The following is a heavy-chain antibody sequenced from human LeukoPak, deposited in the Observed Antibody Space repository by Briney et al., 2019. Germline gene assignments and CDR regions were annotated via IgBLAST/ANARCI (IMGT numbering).Heavy chain of an antibody. D-gene: IGHD3-22*01. CDR3: ARGAYDSSGSSYYFDY. Sequence: SETLSLTCAVYGGSFSGYYWSWIRQPPGKGLEWIGEINHSGSTNYNPSLKSRVTISVDTSKNQFSLKLSSVTAADTAVYYCARGAYDSSGSSYYFDYWGQGTLVTVSS. J-gene: IGHJ4*02. CDR1: GGSFSGYY. V-gene: IGHV4-34*01. CDR2: INHSGST.